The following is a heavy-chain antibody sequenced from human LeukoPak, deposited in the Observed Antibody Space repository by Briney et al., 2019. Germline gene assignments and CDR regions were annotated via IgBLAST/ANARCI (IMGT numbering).Heavy chain of an antibody. D-gene: IGHD1-26*01. V-gene: IGHV3-7*01. CDR3: AHSGSYIDY. J-gene: IGHJ4*02. Sequence: GGSLRLSCAASGFTFSSYWMSWVRQAPGKGLEWVANIKQDGSEKHYVDSVKGRFTIARDNAKNSLYLQMNSLRAEDTAVYYCAHSGSYIDYWGQGTLVTVSS. CDR1: GFTFSSYW. CDR2: IKQDGSEK.